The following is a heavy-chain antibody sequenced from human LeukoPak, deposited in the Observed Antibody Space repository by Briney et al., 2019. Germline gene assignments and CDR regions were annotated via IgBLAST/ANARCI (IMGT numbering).Heavy chain of an antibody. CDR1: GFTFSTAS. J-gene: IGHJ4*02. CDR2: IKKDGSEE. D-gene: IGHD3-10*01. V-gene: IGHV3-7*05. CDR3: ARDKFRGYFDY. Sequence: GGSLRLSCETSGFTFSTASMNWVRQAPGKGLEWVAYIKKDGSEEKYVDSVKGRFIISRDNTKNSLHLQMGSLRVEDTAVYYCARDKFRGYFDYWGQGTLVTVSS.